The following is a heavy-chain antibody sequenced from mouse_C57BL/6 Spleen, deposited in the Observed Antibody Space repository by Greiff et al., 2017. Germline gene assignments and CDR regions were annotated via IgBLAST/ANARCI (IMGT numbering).Heavy chain of an antibody. CDR3: ARSAGSYYFDY. CDR1: GYAFSRYW. Sequence: QVQLQQSGAELVKPGASVKISCKASGYAFSRYWMNWVKQRPGKGLEWIGQIYPGDGDTNYNGKFKGKATLTADKSSSTAYMQLSSLTSEDSAVYFCARSAGSYYFDYWGQGTTLTVSS. V-gene: IGHV1-80*01. J-gene: IGHJ2*01. D-gene: IGHD6-1*01. CDR2: IYPGDGDT.